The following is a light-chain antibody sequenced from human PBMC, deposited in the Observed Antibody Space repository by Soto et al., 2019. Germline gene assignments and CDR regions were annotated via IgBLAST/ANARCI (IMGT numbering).Light chain of an antibody. V-gene: IGKV3-20*01. CDR1: QSVSSSY. CDR3: QQYGSSRT. CDR2: GAS. J-gene: IGKJ1*01. Sequence: EIVLTQSPGTLYLSPGERATLSCRASQSVSSSYLAWYQQKPGQAPRLLIYGASSRATGIPDRFSGSGSGTDFTLTISRLEPEDFAVYYCQQYGSSRTFGQGPQVEIK.